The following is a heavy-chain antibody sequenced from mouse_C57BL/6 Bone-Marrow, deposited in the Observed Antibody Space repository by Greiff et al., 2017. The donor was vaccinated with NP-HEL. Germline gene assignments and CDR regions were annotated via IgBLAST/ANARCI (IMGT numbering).Heavy chain of an antibody. D-gene: IGHD1-1*01. CDR1: GYTFTSYW. V-gene: IGHV1-64*01. CDR2: IHPNSGST. CDR3: ALYYYGSSYGFDY. J-gene: IGHJ2*01. Sequence: VQLQQPGAELVKPGASVKLSCKASGYTFTSYWMHWVKQRPGQGLEWIGMIHPNSGSTNYNEKFKSKATLTVDKSSSTAYMQLSRLTSEDSAVYYCALYYYGSSYGFDYWGQGTTLTVSS.